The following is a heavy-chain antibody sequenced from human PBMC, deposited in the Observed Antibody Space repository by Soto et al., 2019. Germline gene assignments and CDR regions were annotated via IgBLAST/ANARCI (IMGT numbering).Heavy chain of an antibody. CDR3: ARQSIVGALLYYYGMDV. V-gene: IGHV5-51*01. CDR1: EYSFTSYW. D-gene: IGHD1-26*01. J-gene: IGHJ6*02. Sequence: GESLKISCKGSEYSFTSYWIGWVRPMPGKGLEWMGIIYPGDSDTRYSPSFQGQVTISADKSISTAYLQWSSLKASDTAMYYCARQSIVGALLYYYGMDVWGQGTTVTVSS. CDR2: IYPGDSDT.